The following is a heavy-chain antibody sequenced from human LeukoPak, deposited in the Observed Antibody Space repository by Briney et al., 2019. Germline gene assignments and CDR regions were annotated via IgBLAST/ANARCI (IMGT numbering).Heavy chain of an antibody. V-gene: IGHV3-30-3*01. CDR2: ISYDGSNK. J-gene: IGHJ4*02. CDR3: ARDPDSSGYYSLYFDY. CDR1: GFTFSSNA. Sequence: GRSLRLSCAASGFTFSSNAMHWVRQAPGKGLEWVAVISYDGSNKYYADSVKGRFTISRDNSKNTLYLQMNSLRAEDTAVYYCARDPDSSGYYSLYFDYWGQGTLVTVSS. D-gene: IGHD3-22*01.